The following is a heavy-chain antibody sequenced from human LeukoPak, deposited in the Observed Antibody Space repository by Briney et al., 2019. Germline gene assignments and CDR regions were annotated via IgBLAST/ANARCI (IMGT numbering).Heavy chain of an antibody. D-gene: IGHD6-13*01. CDR1: GGSFSSGGYY. J-gene: IGHJ4*02. V-gene: IGHV4-31*11. CDR3: AREPYSSSWSFDY. Sequence: TLSLTCAVSGGSFSSGGYYWSWIRHHPGKGLEWLACISYSGIAYYNPSLKSRLTISVDTSKNQFSLELSSVTAADTALYYCAREPYSSSWSFDYWGQGTLVTVPS. CDR2: ISYSGIA.